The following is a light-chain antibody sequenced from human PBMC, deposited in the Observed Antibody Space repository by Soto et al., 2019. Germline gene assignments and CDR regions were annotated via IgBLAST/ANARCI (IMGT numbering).Light chain of an antibody. CDR3: GAYHGSGNNFVVV. V-gene: IGLV9-49*01. Sequence: QSVLTQPPSASASLGASVTLTCTLSSGSSKYKVDWYQQRPGKGPRFGMRVGTGGIVGSKGDGIPDRFSVLGSGLNRYLTIKNIQEEDERDYYCGAYHGSGNNFVVVFGGGTKLTVL. CDR2: VGTGGIVG. CDR1: SGSSKYK. J-gene: IGLJ2*01.